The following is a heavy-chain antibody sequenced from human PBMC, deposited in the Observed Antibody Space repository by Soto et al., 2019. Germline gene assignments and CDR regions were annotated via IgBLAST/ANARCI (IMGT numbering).Heavy chain of an antibody. CDR1: GFTFSKST. V-gene: IGHV3-23*01. Sequence: EVLLLESGGGLVQPGGSLRLSCAASGFTFSKSTMSWVRQAPGKGLEWVARISDSGDGTYYADSVKGRFTIFRDNTKLTLSLQMNNLRAEDTAIYYCAKRLEFFWSGYGDCGQGILVTVSS. CDR2: ISDSGDGT. J-gene: IGHJ4*01. CDR3: AKRLEFFWSGYGD. D-gene: IGHD3-3*01.